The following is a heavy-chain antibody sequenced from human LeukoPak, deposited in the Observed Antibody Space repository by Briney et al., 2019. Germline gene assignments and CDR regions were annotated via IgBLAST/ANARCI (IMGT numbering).Heavy chain of an antibody. J-gene: IGHJ6*04. D-gene: IGHD3-16*02. CDR1: GGSISSSNW. V-gene: IGHV4-4*02. CDR3: ARGSWTRYYYYGMDV. Sequence: SGTLSLTCAVSGGSISSSNWWSWVRQPPGKGLEWIGEIYHSGSTNHNPSLKSRVTISVDKSKNQFSLKLSSVTAADTAVYYCARGSWTRYYYYGMDVWGKGTTVTVSS. CDR2: IYHSGST.